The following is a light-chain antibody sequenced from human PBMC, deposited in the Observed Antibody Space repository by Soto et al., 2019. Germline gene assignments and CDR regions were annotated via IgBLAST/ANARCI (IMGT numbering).Light chain of an antibody. Sequence: EIVLTQSPGTLSLSPGERATLSCRASQTVNNNYLTWYQQTPGQAPRLLIYGASSRATGIPDRFSGSGSGTDFTLTISRLEPEDFVVYYCQQYGSSPFTFVPGTKVDIK. CDR2: GAS. V-gene: IGKV3-20*01. CDR1: QTVNNNY. CDR3: QQYGSSPFT. J-gene: IGKJ3*01.